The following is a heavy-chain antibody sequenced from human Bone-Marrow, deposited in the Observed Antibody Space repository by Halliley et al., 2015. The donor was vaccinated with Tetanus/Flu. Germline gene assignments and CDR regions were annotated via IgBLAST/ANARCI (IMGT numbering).Heavy chain of an antibody. V-gene: IGHV4-31*03. Sequence: TLSLTCTVSGGSISSGGSSWTWIRQRPGKGLDWIEYLFYSGGTYYNPSLKNRVTISVDTSKNQFSLKLSSVTAADSAVYYCARVSLIGGVRNFDYWGQGILVTVSS. D-gene: IGHD3-16*01. J-gene: IGHJ4*01. CDR2: LFYSGGT. CDR3: ARVSLIGGVRNFDY. CDR1: GGSISSGGSS.